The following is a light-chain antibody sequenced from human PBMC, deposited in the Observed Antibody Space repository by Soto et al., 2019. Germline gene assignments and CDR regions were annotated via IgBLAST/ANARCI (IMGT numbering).Light chain of an antibody. CDR1: SSDVGGYNF. CDR2: EVN. J-gene: IGLJ3*02. CDR3: SSWTSSATQV. Sequence: QSALAQPASVSGSLGQSITISCTGTSSDVGGYNFVSWYQQHPGKAPKLMIYEVNNRPSGVSNRFSGPKSGNTASLTISGLQAEDEADYYCSSWTSSATQVLGGGTQLTVL. V-gene: IGLV2-14*01.